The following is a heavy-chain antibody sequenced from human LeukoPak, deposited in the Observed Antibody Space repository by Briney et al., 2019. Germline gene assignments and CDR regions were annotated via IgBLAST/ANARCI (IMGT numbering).Heavy chain of an antibody. D-gene: IGHD2-8*01. CDR1: GFTFSSYS. J-gene: IGHJ4*02. CDR3: AREKGNVIMLYAPTGPYDY. Sequence: GGSLRLSCAASGFTFSSYSMNWVRQAPGKGLEWVSYINSSSSTIYYADSVKGRFTLSRDNAKNSLHLQMNSLRAEDTAVYYCAREKGNVIMLYAPTGPYDYWGQGTLVTVSS. CDR2: INSSSSTI. V-gene: IGHV3-48*04.